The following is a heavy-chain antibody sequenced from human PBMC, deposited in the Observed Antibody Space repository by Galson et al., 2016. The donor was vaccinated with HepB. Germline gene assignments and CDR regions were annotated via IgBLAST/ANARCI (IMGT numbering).Heavy chain of an antibody. D-gene: IGHD1-26*01. CDR1: GYTLTELS. J-gene: IGHJ5*02. CDR3: ATFDREADMWDLLT. CDR2: FDPEDGET. V-gene: IGHV1-24*01. Sequence: SVKVSCKVSGYTLTELSMHWVRQAPGKGLEWMGGFDPEDGETIYAQKFQGRVTMTEDTSTDTVYMGLSSLRSEDTAVYYCATFDREADMWDLLTWGQGSLVTVSS.